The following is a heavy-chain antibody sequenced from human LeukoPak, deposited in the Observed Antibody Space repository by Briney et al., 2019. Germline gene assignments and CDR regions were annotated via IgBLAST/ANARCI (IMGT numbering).Heavy chain of an antibody. CDR1: GNTFAGHN. V-gene: IGHV1-2*02. Sequence: GASVKVSCKAPGNTFAGHNIHWMRQAPGQGLDLMGWINPDRGGTDYARQFQGRVTMTSDTSIRAAYMELSSLVSEDSAVYFCAISIQAAAIPAFDYWGQGTLVTVSS. CDR2: INPDRGGT. CDR3: AISIQAAAIPAFDY. J-gene: IGHJ4*02. D-gene: IGHD6-25*01.